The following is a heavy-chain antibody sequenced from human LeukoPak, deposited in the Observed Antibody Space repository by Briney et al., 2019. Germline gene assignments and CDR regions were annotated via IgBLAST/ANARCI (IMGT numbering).Heavy chain of an antibody. CDR1: GFTFSSYA. CDR2: ISGSGGNT. V-gene: IGHV3-23*01. J-gene: IGHJ4*02. Sequence: GGSLRLSCAASGFTFSSYAMSWVRQAPGKGLEWVSAISGSGGNTYYADSVKGRFTISRDNSKNTLYLQMNSLRAEDTAVYYCATLVQYYYGSGTGWGQGTLVTVSS. CDR3: ATLVQYYYGSGTG. D-gene: IGHD3-10*01.